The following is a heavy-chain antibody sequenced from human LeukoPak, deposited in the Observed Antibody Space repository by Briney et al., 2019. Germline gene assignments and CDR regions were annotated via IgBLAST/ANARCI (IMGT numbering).Heavy chain of an antibody. J-gene: IGHJ4*02. D-gene: IGHD3-3*01. V-gene: IGHV3-48*02. CDR2: IISSSSTT. Sequence: GRSLRLSCAPSGFTFSSDIMNWVRQAPGNGREGVSYIISSSSTTYHADSVKCRVTTSRHNAKNSLYLQMKSLRDEDKAVYYCARRARYYDFWSGYYVDYWGQGTLVTVSS. CDR1: GFTFSSDI. CDR3: ARRARYYDFWSGYYVDY.